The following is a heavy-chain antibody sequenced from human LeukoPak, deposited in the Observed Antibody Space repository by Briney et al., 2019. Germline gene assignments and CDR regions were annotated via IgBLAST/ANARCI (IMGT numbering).Heavy chain of an antibody. CDR2: IYYSGST. J-gene: IGHJ4*02. Sequence: SETLSLTCTVSGGSISSYYWSWIRQPPGKGLEWIGYIYYSGSTNYNPSLKSRVTLSVDTSKNQFSLKLSSVTAADTAVYYSARARYYGSSGPHKYYFDYWGQGTLVTVSS. V-gene: IGHV4-59*01. CDR1: GGSISSYY. CDR3: ARARYYGSSGPHKYYFDY. D-gene: IGHD3-22*01.